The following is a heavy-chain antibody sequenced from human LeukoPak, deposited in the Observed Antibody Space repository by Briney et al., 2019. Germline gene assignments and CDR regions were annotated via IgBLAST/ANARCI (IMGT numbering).Heavy chain of an antibody. CDR2: ISYDGSNK. V-gene: IGHV3-30-3*01. CDR1: GFTFSSYW. CDR3: ASNVDTVFDY. D-gene: IGHD5-18*01. J-gene: IGHJ4*02. Sequence: GGSLRLSCAASGFTFSSYWMHWVRQAPGKGLEWVAVISYDGSNKYYADSVKGRFTISRDNSKNTLYLQMNSLRAEDTAVYYCASNVDTVFDYWGQGTLVTVSS.